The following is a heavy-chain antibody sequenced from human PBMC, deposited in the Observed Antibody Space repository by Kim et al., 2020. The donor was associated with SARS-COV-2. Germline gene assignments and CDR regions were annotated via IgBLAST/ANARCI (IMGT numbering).Heavy chain of an antibody. CDR2: IKSKTDGGTT. CDR3: TTDLGIYCSGGSCLGY. D-gene: IGHD2-15*01. J-gene: IGHJ4*02. CDR1: GFTFSNAW. Sequence: GGSLRLSCAASGFTFSNAWMSWVRQAPGKGLEWVGRIKSKTDGGTTDYAAPVKGRFTISRDDSKNTLYLQMNSLKTEDTAVYYCTTDLGIYCSGGSCLGYWGQGALVTVSS. V-gene: IGHV3-15*01.